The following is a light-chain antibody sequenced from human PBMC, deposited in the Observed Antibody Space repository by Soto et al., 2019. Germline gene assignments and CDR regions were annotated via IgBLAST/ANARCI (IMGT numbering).Light chain of an antibody. Sequence: QPVLTQPRSVSGSPGQSVAISCTGTSSDVGGYNYVSWYQHLPGKAPKLIIYDINARPSGVPDRFSGSKSGNTASLTITGLQAEDEADYYCCSYAGTYSVIFGGGTKVTVL. V-gene: IGLV2-11*01. CDR3: CSYAGTYSVI. CDR2: DIN. CDR1: SSDVGGYNY. J-gene: IGLJ2*01.